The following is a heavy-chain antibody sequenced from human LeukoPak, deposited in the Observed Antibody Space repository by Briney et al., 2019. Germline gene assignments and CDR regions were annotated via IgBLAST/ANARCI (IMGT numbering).Heavy chain of an antibody. CDR2: INHSGST. V-gene: IGHV4-34*01. Sequence: SETLSLTCAVYGGSFSGYYWSWIRQPPGKGLEWIGEINHSGSTNYNPSLKSRVTISVDTSKNQFSLKLSSVTAADTAVYYCAREGVLLWFGELLLWGQGTLVTVSS. D-gene: IGHD3-10*01. CDR3: AREGVLLWFGELLL. CDR1: GGSFSGYY. J-gene: IGHJ4*02.